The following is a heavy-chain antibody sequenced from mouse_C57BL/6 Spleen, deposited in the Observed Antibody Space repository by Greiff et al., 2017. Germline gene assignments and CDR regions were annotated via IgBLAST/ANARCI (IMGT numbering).Heavy chain of an antibody. D-gene: IGHD2-5*01. CDR3: ARHEDAYYSNVRGFFAY. J-gene: IGHJ3*01. CDR2: FYPGSGSI. Sequence: QVQLQQSGAELVKPGASVKLSCKASGYTFTEYTIHWVKQRSGQGLEWIGWFYPGSGSIKYNEKFKDKATLTADKSSSTVYMELSRLTSEDSAVYFCARHEDAYYSNVRGFFAYWGQGTLVTVSA. V-gene: IGHV1-62-2*01. CDR1: GYTFTEYT.